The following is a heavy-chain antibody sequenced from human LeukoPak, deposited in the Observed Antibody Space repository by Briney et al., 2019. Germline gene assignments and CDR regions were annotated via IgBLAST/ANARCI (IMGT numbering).Heavy chain of an antibody. CDR2: ISYSGST. Sequence: PSETLSLTCTVPGGSISSSSHYWGWIRQPPGKGLEWIGSISYSGSTYYNPSLKSRVTISVDTSKNQFSLQVSSVTAADTAVYYCARARSPAGLGGYFDYWGQGTLVTVSS. D-gene: IGHD2-2*01. V-gene: IGHV4-39*01. J-gene: IGHJ4*02. CDR1: GGSISSSSHY. CDR3: ARARSPAGLGGYFDY.